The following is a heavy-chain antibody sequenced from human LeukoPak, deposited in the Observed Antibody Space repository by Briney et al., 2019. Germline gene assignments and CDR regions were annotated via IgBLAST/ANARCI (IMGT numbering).Heavy chain of an antibody. CDR3: ARCYDLWSGYYRWLDP. J-gene: IGHJ5*02. V-gene: IGHV1-69*13. D-gene: IGHD3-3*01. Sequence: SVKVSCKASGGTFSSYAISWVRQAPGQGLEWMGGIIPIFGAPNYAQKFQGRVTITADESTSTAYMELSSLRSEDTAVYYCARCYDLWSGYYRWLDPWGQGTLVTVSS. CDR2: IIPIFGAP. CDR1: GGTFSSYA.